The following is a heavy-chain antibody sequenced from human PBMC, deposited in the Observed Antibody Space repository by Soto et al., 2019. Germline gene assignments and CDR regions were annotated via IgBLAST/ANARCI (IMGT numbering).Heavy chain of an antibody. CDR3: AKSLGFCTSAACSPHFYYVMDV. J-gene: IGHJ6*02. V-gene: IGHV3-30*18. CDR1: VFTFSGYG. CDR2: ISSDGTTK. Sequence: PRWSLRLSCSASVFTFSGYGMHWVRQAQGRGLEWAAFISSDGTTKFYSDSVKGRFTVSRDSSKNTLYLQMNSLKPEDTAVYYCAKSLGFCTSAACSPHFYYVMDVWGQGTTVTVSS. D-gene: IGHD2-8*01.